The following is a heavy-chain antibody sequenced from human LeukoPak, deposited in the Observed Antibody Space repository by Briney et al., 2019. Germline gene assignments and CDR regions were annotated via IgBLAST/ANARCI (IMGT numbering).Heavy chain of an antibody. CDR2: ISYDGSNK. D-gene: IGHD3-3*01. CDR1: GFTFSSYA. V-gene: IGHV3-30-3*01. CDR3: ARDFLEPGTYYDFWSGYYTGADY. J-gene: IGHJ4*02. Sequence: GGSLRLSCAASGFTFSSYAMHWVRQAPGKGLEWVAVISYDGSNKYYADSVKGRFTISRDNSKNTLYLQMNSLRAEDTAVYYCARDFLEPGTYYDFWSGYYTGADYWGQGTLVTVSS.